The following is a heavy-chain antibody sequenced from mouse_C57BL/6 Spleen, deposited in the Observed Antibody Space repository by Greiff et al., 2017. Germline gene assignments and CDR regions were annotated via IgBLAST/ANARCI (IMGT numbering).Heavy chain of an antibody. CDR2: ISGGGGNP. D-gene: IGHD2-1*01. V-gene: IGHV5-9*01. CDR1: GFTFSSYT. J-gene: IGHJ1*03. CDR3: ARRDYGNPYWYFDV. Sequence: EVMLVESGGGLVKPGGSLKLSCAASGFTFSSYTMSWVRQTPEKRLEWVATISGGGGNPYYPDSVKGRFTICRDNAKNSLDLKMSSLGSKDTALYYCARRDYGNPYWYFDVWGTGTTVTVSS.